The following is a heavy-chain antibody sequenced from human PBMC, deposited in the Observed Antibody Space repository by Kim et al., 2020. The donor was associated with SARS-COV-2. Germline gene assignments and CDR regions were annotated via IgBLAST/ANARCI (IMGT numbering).Heavy chain of an antibody. J-gene: IGHJ6*02. Sequence: ASVKVSCKASGYTFTSYGISWVRQAPGQGLEWMGWISAYNGNTNYAQKLQGRVTMTTDTSTSTAYMELRSLRSDDTAVYYCARELAAADYYYYGMDVWGQGTTVTVSS. CDR1: GYTFTSYG. CDR2: ISAYNGNT. CDR3: ARELAAADYYYYGMDV. V-gene: IGHV1-18*01. D-gene: IGHD6-13*01.